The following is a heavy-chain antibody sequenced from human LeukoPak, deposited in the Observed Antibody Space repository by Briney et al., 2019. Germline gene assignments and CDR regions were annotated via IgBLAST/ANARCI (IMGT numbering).Heavy chain of an antibody. V-gene: IGHV4-39*07. CDR1: GDSISSGSYY. CDR2: IYYSGST. J-gene: IGHJ3*02. D-gene: IGHD3-3*01. CDR3: ARDWLYYDFWSGPEGGHDAFDI. Sequence: SETLSLTCTVSGDSISSGSYYWSWIRQPPGKGLEWIGSIYYSGSTYYNPSLKSRVTISVDTSKNQFSLKLSSVTAADTAVYYCARDWLYYDFWSGPEGGHDAFDIWGQGTMVTVSS.